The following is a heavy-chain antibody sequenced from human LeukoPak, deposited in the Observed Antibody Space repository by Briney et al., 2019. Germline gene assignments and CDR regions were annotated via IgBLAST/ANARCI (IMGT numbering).Heavy chain of an antibody. CDR3: ARDKSEGATLFSY. CDR1: GFTFSSYW. Sequence: GGSLRLSCAASGFTFSSYWMSWVRQAPGKGLEWVANIKQDGSEKYYVDSVKGRFTISRDNAKNSLYLQMNSLGAEDTAVYYCARDKSEGATLFSYWGQGTLVTVSS. CDR2: IKQDGSEK. D-gene: IGHD1-26*01. J-gene: IGHJ4*02. V-gene: IGHV3-7*01.